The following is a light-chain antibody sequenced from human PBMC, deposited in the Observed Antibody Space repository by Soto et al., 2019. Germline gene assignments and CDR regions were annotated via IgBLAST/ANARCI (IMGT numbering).Light chain of an antibody. J-gene: IGKJ1*01. Sequence: EIVMTQSPATLSLSPGERATLSCRASQSVSSNLAWYQQKPGQAPRLLIYGASSRAAGIPDRFSGSGSGTDFTLTISRLEPEDFAVYYCQQYGKSPFTFGQGTKV. CDR2: GAS. CDR1: QSVSSN. V-gene: IGKV3-20*01. CDR3: QQYGKSPFT.